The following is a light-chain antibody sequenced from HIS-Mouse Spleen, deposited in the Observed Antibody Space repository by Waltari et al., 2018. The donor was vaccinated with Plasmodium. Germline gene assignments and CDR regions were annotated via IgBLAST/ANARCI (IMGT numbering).Light chain of an antibody. Sequence: EIVLTQSPATLSLSPGERATLSCRASQSVSSYLAWYQQKPGQAPRLLIYDASNRATGIPARFSGSGSGSPFPLPLCSLEPEDFAVYYCQQRSNWPPTFGQGTRLEIK. V-gene: IGKV3-11*01. J-gene: IGKJ5*01. CDR1: QSVSSY. CDR2: DAS. CDR3: QQRSNWPPT.